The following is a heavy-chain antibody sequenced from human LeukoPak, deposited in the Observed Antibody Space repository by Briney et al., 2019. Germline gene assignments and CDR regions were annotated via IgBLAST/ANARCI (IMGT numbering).Heavy chain of an antibody. V-gene: IGHV1-2*02. CDR3: ATRETVPAAPDY. Sequence: GGSLRLSCAASGFTFSSYGMHWVRQAPGQGLEWMGWINPNSGGTNYAQKFQGRVTMTRDTSISTAYMELSRLRSDDTAVYYCATRETVPAAPDYWGQGTLVTVSS. CDR2: INPNSGGT. J-gene: IGHJ4*02. D-gene: IGHD2-2*01. CDR1: GFTFSSYG.